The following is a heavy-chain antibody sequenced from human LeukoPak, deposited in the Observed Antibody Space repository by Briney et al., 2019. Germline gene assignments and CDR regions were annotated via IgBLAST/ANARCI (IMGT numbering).Heavy chain of an antibody. D-gene: IGHD5-18*01. CDR1: GFTFSSYE. CDR3: ARACRTAMVTYHYYYMDV. Sequence: GGSLRLSCAASGFTFSSYEMNWVRQAPGKGLEWVSYISSSGSTIYYADSVKGRFTISRDNAKNSLYLQMNSLRAEDTAVYYCARACRTAMVTYHYYYMDVWGKGTTVTVSS. CDR2: ISSSGSTI. J-gene: IGHJ6*03. V-gene: IGHV3-48*03.